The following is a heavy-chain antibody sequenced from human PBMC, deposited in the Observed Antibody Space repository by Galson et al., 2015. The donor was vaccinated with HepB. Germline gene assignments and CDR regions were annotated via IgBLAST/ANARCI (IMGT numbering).Heavy chain of an antibody. CDR3: AHSSSWYFDDRTYYLDY. D-gene: IGHD6-13*01. CDR1: GFTFSSYA. Sequence: SLRLSCAASGFTFSSYAMSWVRQAPGKGLEWVSAISGSGGSTYYADSVKGRFTISRDNSKNTLYLQMNSLRAEDTAVYYCAHSSSWYFDDRTYYLDYWGQGTLVTVSS. J-gene: IGHJ4*02. V-gene: IGHV3-23*01. CDR2: ISGSGGST.